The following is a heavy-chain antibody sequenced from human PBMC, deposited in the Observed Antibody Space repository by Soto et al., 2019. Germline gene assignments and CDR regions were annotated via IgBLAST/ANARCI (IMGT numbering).Heavy chain of an antibody. CDR3: ARDLGYCSGGSCYSWFDP. V-gene: IGHV4-31*03. J-gene: IGHJ5*02. CDR1: GGSISSGGYY. Sequence: SETLSLTCTVSGGSISSGGYYWIWIRQDPGMGLEWIGYIYYSGSTYYNPSLKSRVTISVDTSKNQFSLKLSSVTAADTAVYYCARDLGYCSGGSCYSWFDPWGQGTLVTVSS. D-gene: IGHD2-15*01. CDR2: IYYSGST.